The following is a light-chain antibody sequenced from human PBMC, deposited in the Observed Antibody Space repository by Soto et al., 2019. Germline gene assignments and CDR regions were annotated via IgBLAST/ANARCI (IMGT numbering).Light chain of an antibody. CDR1: QSVSSY. Sequence: EIVLTQSQATLSLSPGERATLSCRDSQSVSSYLAWYQQKPGQAPRLLLYDASNSSTGLPARFSGSGSGTDFTLTISSLEPEDLAVYYCQQRSNWPPMYTFGQGTKLEIK. J-gene: IGKJ2*01. CDR3: QQRSNWPPMYT. CDR2: DAS. V-gene: IGKV3-11*01.